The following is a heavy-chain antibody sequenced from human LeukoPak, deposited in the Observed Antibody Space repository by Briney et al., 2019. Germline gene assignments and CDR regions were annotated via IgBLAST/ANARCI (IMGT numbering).Heavy chain of an antibody. Sequence: GASVKVSCKASGYTFTSYYMHWVRQAPGQGLEWVGIINPSGGSTSYAQKFQGRVTITRDTPTSTVYMELSSLRSEDTAVYYCARVGWSGSYYNYFDYWGQGTLVTVSS. CDR2: INPSGGST. CDR3: ARVGWSGSYYNYFDY. D-gene: IGHD1-26*01. V-gene: IGHV1-46*01. J-gene: IGHJ4*02. CDR1: GYTFTSYY.